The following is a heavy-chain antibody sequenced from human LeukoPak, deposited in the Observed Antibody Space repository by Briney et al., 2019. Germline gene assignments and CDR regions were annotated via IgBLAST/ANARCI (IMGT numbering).Heavy chain of an antibody. CDR2: ITAGNGNS. CDR3: ARDMITFGGVIGINWFDP. J-gene: IGHJ5*02. D-gene: IGHD3-16*02. Sequence: ASVKVTCKASGYTFTSYAMHWVREAPEHILGGLGWITAGNGNSKYSQKFQGRVTITRDTSASTAYMDLSSLRSEDTAVYYCARDMITFGGVIGINWFDPCGQGTLVTVSS. CDR1: GYTFTSYA. V-gene: IGHV1-3*01.